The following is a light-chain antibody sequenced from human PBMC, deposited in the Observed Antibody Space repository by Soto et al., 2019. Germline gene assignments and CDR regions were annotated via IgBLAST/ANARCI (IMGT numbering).Light chain of an antibody. Sequence: DIQMTQSPSSLSASVGDRVTITCRPSQSISNYLNWYQQKPGNAPKLLIYGASNLHGGVPLRFSGSGSGTDFTLTISSVEPEDSATYYCQQSYSKPWTFGQGTKVEIK. CDR1: QSISNY. J-gene: IGKJ1*01. V-gene: IGKV1-39*01. CDR3: QQSYSKPWT. CDR2: GAS.